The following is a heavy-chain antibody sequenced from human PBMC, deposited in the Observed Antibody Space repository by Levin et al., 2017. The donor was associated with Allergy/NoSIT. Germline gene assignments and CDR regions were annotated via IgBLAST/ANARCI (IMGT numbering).Heavy chain of an antibody. D-gene: IGHD3-10*01. CDR3: AKELYGSGSGLYYYGMDV. CDR1: GFTFSSYA. J-gene: IGHJ6*02. Sequence: ETLSLTCAASGFTFSSYAMSWVRQAPGKGLEWVSLISGSGGGTYYADSVKGRFIISRDNSKNTLDLQMNSLRAEDTAVYYCAKELYGSGSGLYYYGMDVWGQGTTVTVSS. V-gene: IGHV3-23*01. CDR2: ISGSGGGT.